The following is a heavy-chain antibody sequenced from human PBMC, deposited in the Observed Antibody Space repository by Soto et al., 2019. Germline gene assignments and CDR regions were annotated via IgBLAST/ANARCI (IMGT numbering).Heavy chain of an antibody. CDR3: ASAALIENWFDP. V-gene: IGHV1-46*01. CDR2: INPSGGST. D-gene: IGHD2-2*01. CDR1: GYTFTSYY. J-gene: IGHJ5*02. Sequence: GASVTVSCKASGYTFTSYYMHWVRQAPGQGLEWMGIINPSGGSTSYAQKFQGRVTMTRDTSTSTVYMELSSLRSEDTAVYYCASAALIENWFDPWGQGTLVTVSS.